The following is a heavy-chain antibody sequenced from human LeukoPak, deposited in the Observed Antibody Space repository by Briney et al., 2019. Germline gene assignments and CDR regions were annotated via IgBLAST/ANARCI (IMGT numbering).Heavy chain of an antibody. D-gene: IGHD4-17*01. CDR3: ARVPDYGDHTTKSWFDP. V-gene: IGHV1-18*01. CDR1: GYTFTSYG. J-gene: IGHJ5*02. Sequence: ASVKVSCKASGYTFTSYGISWVRQAPGQGLEWMGWISAYNGNTNYAQKLQGGVTMTTDTSTSTAYMELRSLRSDDTAVYYCARVPDYGDHTTKSWFDPWGQGTLVTVSS. CDR2: ISAYNGNT.